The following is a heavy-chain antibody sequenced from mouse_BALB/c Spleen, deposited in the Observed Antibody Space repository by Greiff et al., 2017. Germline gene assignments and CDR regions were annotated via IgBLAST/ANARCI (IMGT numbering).Heavy chain of an antibody. CDR1: GYTFTSYW. J-gene: IGHJ4*01. CDR2: INPGSGGT. V-gene: IGHV1-53*01. D-gene: IGHD2-14*01. CDR3: ARSGYRYDEMDY. Sequence: QVQLQQPGAELVKPGASVKLSCKASGYTFTSYWMHWVKQRPGQGLEWIGVINPGSGGTNYNEKFKGKATLTADKSSSTAYMQLSSLTSDDSAVYFCARSGYRYDEMDYWGQGTSVTVSS.